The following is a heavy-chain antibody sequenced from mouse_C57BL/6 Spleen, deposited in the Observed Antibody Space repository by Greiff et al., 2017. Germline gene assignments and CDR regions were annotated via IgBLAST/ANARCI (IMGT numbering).Heavy chain of an antibody. CDR3: TRRMYYGYDLYYYAMDY. V-gene: IGHV1-15*01. J-gene: IGHJ4*01. CDR2: IDPETGGT. D-gene: IGHD2-2*01. CDR1: GYTFTDYE. Sequence: VQLQQSGAELVRPGASVTLSCKASGYTFTDYEMHWVKQTPVHGLEWIGAIDPETGGTAYNQKFKGKAILTADKSSSTAYMELRSLTSEDSAVYYCTRRMYYGYDLYYYAMDYWGQGTSVTVSS.